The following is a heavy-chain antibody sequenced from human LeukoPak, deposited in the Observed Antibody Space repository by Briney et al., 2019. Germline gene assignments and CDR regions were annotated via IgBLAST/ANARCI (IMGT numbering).Heavy chain of an antibody. CDR3: ARGILYYYDSSGYYGVDY. Sequence: ASVKVSCKASGYTFTGYYMHWVRRAPGQGLEWMGRINPNSGGTNYAQKFQGRVTMTRDTSISTAYMGLSRLRSDDTAVYYCARGILYYYDSSGYYGVDYWGQGTLVTVSS. D-gene: IGHD3-22*01. CDR2: INPNSGGT. V-gene: IGHV1-2*06. J-gene: IGHJ4*02. CDR1: GYTFTGYY.